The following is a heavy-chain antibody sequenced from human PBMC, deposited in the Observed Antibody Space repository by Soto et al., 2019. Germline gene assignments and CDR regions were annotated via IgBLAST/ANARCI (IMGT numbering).Heavy chain of an antibody. V-gene: IGHV3-11*05. CDR3: ARDYCSSTSCPFSTQVSDY. D-gene: IGHD2-2*01. Sequence: GVSLRLSCAAAEVTCSTYAMSWVRQAPGKGLEWVSYISSSSSYTNYADSVKGRFTISRDNAKNSLYLQMNSLRAEDTAVYYCARDYCSSTSCPFSTQVSDYWGQGALVTVSS. J-gene: IGHJ4*02. CDR2: ISSSSSYT. CDR1: EVTCSTYA.